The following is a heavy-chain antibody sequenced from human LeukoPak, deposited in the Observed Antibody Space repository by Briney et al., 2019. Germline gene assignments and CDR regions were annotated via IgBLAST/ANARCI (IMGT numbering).Heavy chain of an antibody. CDR2: GNARGST. CDR1: GGSFSSVTLY. CDR3: ARESTGTGRYNWYDL. V-gene: IGHV4-61*02. D-gene: IGHD5-24*01. J-gene: IGHJ4*02. Sequence: PSETLSLTCSVSGGSFSSVTLYWSWIRQPAGKGLEWIGRGNARGSTDSNPSLRSRVTVSVDTFKNQVSLRLSSVTAADTAVYYCARESTGTGRYNWYDLWGQGTLVTVSS.